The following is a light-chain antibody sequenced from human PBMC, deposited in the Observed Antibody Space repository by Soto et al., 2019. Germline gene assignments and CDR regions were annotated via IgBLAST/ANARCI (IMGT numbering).Light chain of an antibody. CDR2: GAS. V-gene: IGKV3-20*01. Sequence: EIVLTQSPGSLSLSPGQRATLSCRASQSVDTTFFAWYQKKPGQAPRLLIYGASKRATGIPGRFSGSGSGTDFPLIISRLAPEDFAVYYCQQYMSSVTFGQGTKVEIK. J-gene: IGKJ1*01. CDR3: QQYMSSVT. CDR1: QSVDTTF.